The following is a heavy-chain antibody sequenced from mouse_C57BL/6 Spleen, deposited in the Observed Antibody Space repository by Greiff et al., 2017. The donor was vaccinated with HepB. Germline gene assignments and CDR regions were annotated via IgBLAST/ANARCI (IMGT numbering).Heavy chain of an antibody. CDR1: GFTFSSYG. D-gene: IGHD2-5*01. CDR3: ARAYYSNFYAMDY. V-gene: IGHV5-6*01. CDR2: ISSGGSYT. J-gene: IGHJ4*01. Sequence: EVNVVESGGDLVKPGGSLKLSCAASGFTFSSYGMSWVRQTPDKRLEWVATISSGGSYTYYPDSVKGRFTISRDNAKNTLYLQMSSLKSEDTAMYYCARAYYSNFYAMDYWGQGTSVTVSS.